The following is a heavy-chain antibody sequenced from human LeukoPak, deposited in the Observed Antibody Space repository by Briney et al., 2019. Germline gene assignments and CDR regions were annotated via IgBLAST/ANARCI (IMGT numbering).Heavy chain of an antibody. D-gene: IGHD1-1*01. Sequence: SETLSLTCTVSGGSISSSSYYWGWIRQPAGKGLEWIGRIYTSGSTNYNPFLKSRVTMSVDTSKNQFSLKLSSVTAADTAVYYCARGWDWNDAFDIWGQGTMVTVSS. J-gene: IGHJ3*02. V-gene: IGHV4-61*02. CDR3: ARGWDWNDAFDI. CDR1: GGSISSSSYY. CDR2: IYTSGST.